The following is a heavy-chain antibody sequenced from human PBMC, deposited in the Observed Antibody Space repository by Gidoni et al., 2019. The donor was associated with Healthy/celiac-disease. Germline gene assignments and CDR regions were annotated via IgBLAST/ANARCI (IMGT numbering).Heavy chain of an antibody. D-gene: IGHD4-4*01. CDR1: GYTFPSYA. CDR3: ARGSTVYSNWFDH. CDR2: MNPNSDNT. J-gene: IGHJ5*02. V-gene: IGHV1-8*01. Sequence: VQLGQSGAEVKNPGPSVTVSCQASGYTFPSYAINWVRQATGQGREWMGWMNPNSDNTGYAQKVKSRVTRTRNTSISTDYMELSSLRSEDTAVYYCARGSTVYSNWFDHWGQGTLVTVSS.